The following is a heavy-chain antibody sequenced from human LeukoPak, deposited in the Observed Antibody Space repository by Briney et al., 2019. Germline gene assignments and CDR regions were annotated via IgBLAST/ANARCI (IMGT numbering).Heavy chain of an antibody. CDR2: IKPDGSGK. CDR1: GFAFSSDW. CDR3: ARGGDDYYDSSGYYYY. Sequence: GGSLRLSCAASGFAFSSDWMTWVRQAPGKGLEWVANIKPDGSGKNYVDSVKGRFTISRDNAKNSLYLQMKGLRVEDTAVYYCARGGDDYYDSSGYYYYWGQGTLVTVSS. J-gene: IGHJ4*02. V-gene: IGHV3-7*01. D-gene: IGHD3-22*01.